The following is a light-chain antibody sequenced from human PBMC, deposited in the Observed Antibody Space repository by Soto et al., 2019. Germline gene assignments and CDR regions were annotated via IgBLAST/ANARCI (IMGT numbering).Light chain of an antibody. CDR2: SAS. J-gene: IGKJ1*01. CDR3: HKYGSAPWT. V-gene: IGKV1-27*01. CDR1: QGIGTY. Sequence: DIQMTQSPSSLSASVGDRVTITCRASQGIGTYLAWYQQKPGRVPNLLMYSASTLLSGVPSRFSGSGSGTDFTLTISSLQPEDVATYYCHKYGSAPWTFGQGTKVEIK.